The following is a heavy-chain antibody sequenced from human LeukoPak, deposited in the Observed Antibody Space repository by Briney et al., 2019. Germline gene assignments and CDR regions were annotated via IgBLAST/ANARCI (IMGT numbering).Heavy chain of an antibody. Sequence: ASVKVSCKASGYTFTSYDINWVRQATGQGLEWMGWMNPNSGNTGYAQKFQGRVTITRNTSISTAYMELSSLRSEDTAVYYCARENYYGSGSTTYYYYYYYMDVWGKGTTVTVSS. J-gene: IGHJ6*03. CDR1: GYTFTSYD. CDR3: ARENYYGSGSTTYYYYYYYMDV. CDR2: MNPNSGNT. V-gene: IGHV1-8*03. D-gene: IGHD3-10*01.